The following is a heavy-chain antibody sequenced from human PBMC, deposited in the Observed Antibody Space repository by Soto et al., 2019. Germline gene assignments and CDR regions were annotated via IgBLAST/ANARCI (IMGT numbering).Heavy chain of an antibody. Sequence: ASVKDSCKASGYTFTSYGISWVRQAPGQGLEWMGWISAYNGNTNCAPKPKGRVTMTTDTSTNTAYMELRSLRSDDTGVYYCARVPLYSCYDYYWVYWGQGTLVTVSS. J-gene: IGHJ4*02. CDR2: ISAYNGNT. CDR3: ARVPLYSCYDYYWVY. CDR1: GYTFTSYG. D-gene: IGHD5-12*01. V-gene: IGHV1-18*01.